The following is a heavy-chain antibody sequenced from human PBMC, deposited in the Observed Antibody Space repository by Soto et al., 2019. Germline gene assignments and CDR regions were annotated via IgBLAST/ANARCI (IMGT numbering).Heavy chain of an antibody. J-gene: IGHJ4*02. Sequence: GGSLRLSCAASGFTFSSYGMHWFRQAPGKGLEWVAVISYDGSNKYYADSVKGRFTISRDNSKNTLSLQMNSLKAEDTAVYYCAKDRDLFGVVIMGDYWGQGALVTVSS. CDR1: GFTFSSYG. V-gene: IGHV3-30*18. CDR2: ISYDGSNK. D-gene: IGHD3-3*01. CDR3: AKDRDLFGVVIMGDY.